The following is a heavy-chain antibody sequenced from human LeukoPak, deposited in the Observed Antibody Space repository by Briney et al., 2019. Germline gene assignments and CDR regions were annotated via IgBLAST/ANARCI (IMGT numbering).Heavy chain of an antibody. CDR2: INPNSGGT. CDR3: ARDARPNYYDSSGDYYYYMDV. Sequence: ASVKVSCKASGYSFTTYAMNWLRQAPGQGLEWMGWINPNSGGTNYAQKFQGRVTMTRDTSISTAYMELSRLRSDDTAVYYCARDARPNYYDSSGDYYYYMDVWGKGTMVTVSS. J-gene: IGHJ6*03. CDR1: GYSFTTYA. V-gene: IGHV1-2*02. D-gene: IGHD3-22*01.